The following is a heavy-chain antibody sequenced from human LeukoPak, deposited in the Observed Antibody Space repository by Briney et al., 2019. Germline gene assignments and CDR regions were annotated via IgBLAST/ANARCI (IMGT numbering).Heavy chain of an antibody. CDR2: FSAYNGNT. CDR1: GYTFTSYG. D-gene: IGHD2-2*01. Sequence: ASVKVSCKASGYTFTSYGISWVRQAPGQGLEGMGWFSAYNGNTNYAQKLQGRVTMTTDTSTSTAYMELRSLRSDDAAVYYCARDLGYCSSTSCYFCYWGQGTLVTVSS. J-gene: IGHJ4*02. V-gene: IGHV1-18*01. CDR3: ARDLGYCSSTSCYFCY.